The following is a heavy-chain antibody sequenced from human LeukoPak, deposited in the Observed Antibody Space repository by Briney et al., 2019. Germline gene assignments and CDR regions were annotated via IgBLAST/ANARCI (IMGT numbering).Heavy chain of an antibody. CDR1: GGSISRSNNY. V-gene: IGHV4-39*01. CDR3: ARHEEEDGYNAKTIDY. J-gene: IGHJ4*02. CDR2: IHYSGTT. D-gene: IGHD5-24*01. Sequence: SETLSLTCTVSGGSISRSNNYWGWVRQPPGRGLEWIRSIHYSGTTYYNPSLRSRVTISVDTSKNQFSLKLSSMTAADTAVYYCARHEEEDGYNAKTIDYWGQGTLVTVSS.